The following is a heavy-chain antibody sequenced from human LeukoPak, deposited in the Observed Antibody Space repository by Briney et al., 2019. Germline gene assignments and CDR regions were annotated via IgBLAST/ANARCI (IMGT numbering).Heavy chain of an antibody. CDR2: IWYDGSNK. CDR3: AKDGGYYDSSGYYYYSPYFQH. CDR1: GFTFSSYG. J-gene: IGHJ1*01. Sequence: GGSLRLSCAASGFTFSSYGMHWVRQAPGKGLEWVAVIWYDGSNKYYADSVKGRFTISRDNSKNTLYLQMNSLRAEVTAVYYCAKDGGYYDSSGYYYYSPYFQHWGQGTLVTVSS. V-gene: IGHV3-33*06. D-gene: IGHD3-22*01.